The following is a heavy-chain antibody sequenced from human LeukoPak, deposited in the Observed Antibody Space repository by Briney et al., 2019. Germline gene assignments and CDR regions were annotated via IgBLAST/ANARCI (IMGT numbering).Heavy chain of an antibody. CDR3: ARELSLSSDFWTGPFDS. V-gene: IGHV3-30-3*01. Sequence: GGSLRLSCSASGFNFSDYPMHWVRQAPGKGLEGVTVISYTGDRQNYADSVRGRFTLSRDNSKNTLSLQMESLRPEDTAVYYCARELSLSSDFWTGPFDSWGQGPLVTVSS. D-gene: IGHD3/OR15-3a*01. CDR1: GFNFSDYP. J-gene: IGHJ4*02. CDR2: ISYTGDRQ.